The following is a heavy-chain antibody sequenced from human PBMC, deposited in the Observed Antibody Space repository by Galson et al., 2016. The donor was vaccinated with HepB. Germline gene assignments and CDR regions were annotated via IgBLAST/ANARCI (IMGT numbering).Heavy chain of an antibody. D-gene: IGHD6-6*01. Sequence: SETLSLTCSVHGGSLSGYYWSWIRQSPRKGLEWIGEINHSGSTNYNPSLKSRVTISVDTSKNQFSLKVRSVTAPDTTLYYCARGLRFPRARGISSDLRVFDIWGQGTVVTVSS. V-gene: IGHV4-34*01. J-gene: IGHJ3*02. CDR1: GGSLSGYY. CDR2: INHSGST. CDR3: ARGLRFPRARGISSDLRVFDI.